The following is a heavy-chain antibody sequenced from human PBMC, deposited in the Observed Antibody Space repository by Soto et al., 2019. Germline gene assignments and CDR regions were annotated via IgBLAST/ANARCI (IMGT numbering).Heavy chain of an antibody. CDR2: IIPIFGTA. J-gene: IGHJ6*02. Sequence: GASVKVSCKASGGTFSSYAISWVRQAPGQGLEWMGGIIPIFGTANYAQKFQGRVTITADESTSTSYMELSSLRSEDTAVYYCARPLGGLRLNMDVWGQGTTVTVSS. V-gene: IGHV1-69*13. CDR3: ARPLGGLRLNMDV. CDR1: GGTFSSYA. D-gene: IGHD3-16*01.